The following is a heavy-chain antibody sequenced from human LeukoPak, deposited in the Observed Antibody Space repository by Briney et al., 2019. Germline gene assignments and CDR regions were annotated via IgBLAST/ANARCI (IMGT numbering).Heavy chain of an antibody. J-gene: IGHJ4*02. D-gene: IGHD2-8*01. V-gene: IGHV3-30*02. CDR1: GFTFSSYS. Sequence: GGSLRLSCAASGFTFSSYSMNWVRQAPGKGLEWVAFIRYDGNNKYYADSVKGRFTISRDNSKNTLYLQMNSLRAEDTSVYYCAKDLSQGPYCTNGVCSMIFDYWGQGTLVTVSS. CDR3: AKDLSQGPYCTNGVCSMIFDY. CDR2: IRYDGNNK.